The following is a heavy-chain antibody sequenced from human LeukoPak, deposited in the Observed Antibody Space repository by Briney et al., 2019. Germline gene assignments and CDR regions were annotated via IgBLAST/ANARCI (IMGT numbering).Heavy chain of an antibody. Sequence: GGSLRLSCATSGFTFSSYGMHWVRQAPGKGLEWVAVIWYDGSNKYYADSVKGRFTISRDNSKNTLYLQMNSLRAEDTAVYYCAKGGGGFCSSTSCYTGHFDYWGQGTLVTVSS. V-gene: IGHV3-33*06. J-gene: IGHJ4*02. CDR2: IWYDGSNK. D-gene: IGHD2-2*02. CDR3: AKGGGGFCSSTSCYTGHFDY. CDR1: GFTFSSYG.